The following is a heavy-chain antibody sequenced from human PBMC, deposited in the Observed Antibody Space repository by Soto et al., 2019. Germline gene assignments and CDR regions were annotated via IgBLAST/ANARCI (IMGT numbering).Heavy chain of an antibody. D-gene: IGHD3-22*01. CDR3: ARNYYDSSDRDYLDY. V-gene: IGHV1-2*02. CDR1: GYTFTSYY. J-gene: IGHJ4*02. CDR2: INPITGGT. Sequence: ASVKVSCKASGYTFTSYYIHWVRQAPGQGLEWMGWINPITGGTNYAPRFQGRVTMTRDTSITTAYMELSRLRSDDTAVYYCARNYYDSSDRDYLDYWGQGTPVTVSS.